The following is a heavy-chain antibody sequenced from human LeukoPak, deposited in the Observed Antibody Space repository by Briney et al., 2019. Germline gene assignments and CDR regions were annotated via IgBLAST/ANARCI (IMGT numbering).Heavy chain of an antibody. V-gene: IGHV1-2*02. CDR2: INPNSGGT. Sequence: ASVKVSCKASGYTFTGYYMHWVRQAPGQGLEWMGWINPNSGGTNYAQKFQGRVTMTRDTSISTACMELSRLRSDDTAVYYCARIPQLFYSSGSTDYWGQGTLVTVSS. J-gene: IGHJ4*02. D-gene: IGHD6-19*01. CDR1: GYTFTGYY. CDR3: ARIPQLFYSSGSTDY.